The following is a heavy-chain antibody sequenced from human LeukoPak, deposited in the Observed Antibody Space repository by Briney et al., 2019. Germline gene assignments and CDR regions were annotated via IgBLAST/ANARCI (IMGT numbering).Heavy chain of an antibody. D-gene: IGHD5-18*01. Sequence: PGGSLRLSCAGSGFTFGGYGMHWVRQAPGKGLEWVAVIWYDGSNKYYADSVKGRFTISRDNSKNTLYLQMNSLRAEDTAVYYCARSTRYSYGFRPPSELYGMDVWGQGTTVTVSS. CDR3: ARSTRYSYGFRPPSELYGMDV. V-gene: IGHV3-33*01. J-gene: IGHJ6*02. CDR2: IWYDGSNK. CDR1: GFTFGGYG.